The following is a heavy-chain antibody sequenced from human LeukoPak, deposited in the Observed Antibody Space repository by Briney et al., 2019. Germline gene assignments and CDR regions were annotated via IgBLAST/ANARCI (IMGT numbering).Heavy chain of an antibody. J-gene: IGHJ6*03. CDR3: ARDRGGVPAAIVYYYYYMDV. CDR2: IYTSGST. D-gene: IGHD2-2*02. V-gene: IGHV4-4*07. Sequence: SETLSLTCTVSGGSISSYYWSWIRQPAGKGLERIGRIYTSGSTNYNPSLKSRVTMSVDTSKNQFSLKLSSVTAADTAVYYCARDRGGVPAAIVYYYYYMDVWGKGTTVTVSS. CDR1: GGSISSYY.